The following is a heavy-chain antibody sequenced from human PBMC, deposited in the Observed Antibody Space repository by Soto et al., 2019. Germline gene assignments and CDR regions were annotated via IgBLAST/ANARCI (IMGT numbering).Heavy chain of an antibody. CDR1: EVTFNRYG. Sequence: PGGLMREACGVVEVTFNRYGTSWVRKSHGKELEWVSAISASGDNTYYADPVKGRFNISRDSSNNKLYLQMNSLGADDTGLYYCVKLRLELLYLGSWGLGARVTVSS. CDR3: VKLRLELLYLGS. CDR2: ISASGDNT. D-gene: IGHD1-7*01. J-gene: IGHJ4*02. V-gene: IGHV3-23*01.